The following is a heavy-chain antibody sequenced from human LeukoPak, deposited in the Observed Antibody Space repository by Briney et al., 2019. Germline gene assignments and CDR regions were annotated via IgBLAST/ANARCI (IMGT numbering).Heavy chain of an antibody. CDR3: ASRVVSSWELDY. J-gene: IGHJ4*02. CDR1: GGSFSGYY. Sequence: SETLSLTCAVYGGSFSGYYWSWIRQPPGKGLEWIGKINHSGSTNYNPSLKSRVTISVDTSKNQFSLKLSSVTAADTAVYYCASRVVSSWELDYWGQGTLVTVSS. D-gene: IGHD6-13*01. CDR2: INHSGST. V-gene: IGHV4-34*01.